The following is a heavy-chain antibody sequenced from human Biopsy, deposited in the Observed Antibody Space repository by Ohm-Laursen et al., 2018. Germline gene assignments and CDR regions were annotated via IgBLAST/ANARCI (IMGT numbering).Heavy chain of an antibody. J-gene: IGHJ4*02. D-gene: IGHD2-21*02. CDR3: ARSGSDSLNYYFDF. CDR2: TLYRAKWYT. V-gene: IGHV6-1*01. Sequence: QTLSLTRAISGATVSSNRAAWTWLRQSPSRGLEWLGRTLYRAKWYTDFAVSVKSRITLTPDPSTNQFSLQLNSVTPDDTAVYYCARSGSDSLNYYFDFWGQGTLVTVSS. CDR1: GATVSSNRAA.